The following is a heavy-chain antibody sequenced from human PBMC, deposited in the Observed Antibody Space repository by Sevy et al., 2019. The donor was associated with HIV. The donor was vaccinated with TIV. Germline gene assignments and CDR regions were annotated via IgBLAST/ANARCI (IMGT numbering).Heavy chain of an antibody. V-gene: IGHV4-39*01. CDR3: AGMDTAMVSYYFDY. D-gene: IGHD5-18*01. CDR2: IYYSGSA. J-gene: IGHJ4*02. Sequence: SETLSLACTVSGGSISSSSYYWGWIRQRPGKGLEWIESIYYSGSAYYNPSLKSRVTISVDTSKNQFSLKLSSVTAADTAVYYCAGMDTAMVSYYFDYWGQGTLVTVSS. CDR1: GGSISSSSYY.